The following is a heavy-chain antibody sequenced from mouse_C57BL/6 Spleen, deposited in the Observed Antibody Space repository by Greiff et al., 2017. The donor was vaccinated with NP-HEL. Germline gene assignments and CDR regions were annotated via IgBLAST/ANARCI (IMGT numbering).Heavy chain of an antibody. D-gene: IGHD4-1*01. Sequence: QVQLQQPGAELVKPGASVKLSCKASGYTFTSYWMHWVKQRPGQGLEWIGMIHPNSGSTNYTQKFKSKATLTVDKSSSTAYMQLSSLTSEDSAVYYCAREKTGTWFAYWGQGTLVTVSA. J-gene: IGHJ3*01. CDR3: AREKTGTWFAY. V-gene: IGHV1-64*01. CDR2: IHPNSGST. CDR1: GYTFTSYW.